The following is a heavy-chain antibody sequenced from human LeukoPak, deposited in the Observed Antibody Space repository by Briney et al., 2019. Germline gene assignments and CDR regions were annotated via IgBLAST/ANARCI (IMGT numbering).Heavy chain of an antibody. J-gene: IGHJ4*02. CDR1: GFTFSDSY. V-gene: IGHV3-11*03. CDR2: ISSSGVFT. CDR3: ATRPGYSSG. D-gene: IGHD6-19*01. Sequence: KTGGSLRLSCAASGFTFSDSYMSWIRQAPGKGLEWVSDISSSGVFTNYADSVKGRFTISRDNAKNSVYLQMKSLRVDDTAVYYCATRPGYSSGWGQGTLVTVSS.